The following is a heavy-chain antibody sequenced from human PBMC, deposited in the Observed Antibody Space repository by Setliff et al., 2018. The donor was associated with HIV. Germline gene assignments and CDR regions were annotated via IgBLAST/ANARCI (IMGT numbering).Heavy chain of an antibody. CDR2: IIPIFGTA. J-gene: IGHJ5*02. CDR1: GGTFSSYA. V-gene: IGHV1-69*13. Sequence: SVKVSCKASGGTFSSYAISWVRQAPGQGLEWMGGIIPIFGTANYAQKFQGRVTITADESTSTAYMELSSLRSEDTAVYYCARVSYQQVDQKWVNWFDPCGQGTLVTVSS. CDR3: ARVSYQQVDQKWVNWFDP. D-gene: IGHD3-16*02.